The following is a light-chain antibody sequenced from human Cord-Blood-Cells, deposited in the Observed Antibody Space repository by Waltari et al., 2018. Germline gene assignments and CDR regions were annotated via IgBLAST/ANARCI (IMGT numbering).Light chain of an antibody. Sequence: QSALTQPASVSGSPGQSITISCTGTSSDVGSYNLVSWYQQHPGKAPKLMIYEGSKRPSGVPNRFSGSKSGNTASLTSSSLQAEDEADYYCCSYAGSTWVFGGGTKLTVL. CDR1: SSDVGSYNL. CDR2: EGS. CDR3: CSYAGSTWV. J-gene: IGLJ3*02. V-gene: IGLV2-23*01.